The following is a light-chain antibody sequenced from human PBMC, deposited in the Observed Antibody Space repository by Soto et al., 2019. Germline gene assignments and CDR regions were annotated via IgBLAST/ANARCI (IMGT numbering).Light chain of an antibody. CDR1: QSVSSSY. J-gene: IGKJ1*01. Sequence: EIVLTQSPGTLSLSPGERATLSCRASQSVSSSYLAWYQQEPGQAPRLLIYGASSRATGIPDRFSGSGSGTDFTLTISRLEPEDFAVYYCQQYGNSPTLGQGTKVEIK. V-gene: IGKV3-20*01. CDR3: QQYGNSPT. CDR2: GAS.